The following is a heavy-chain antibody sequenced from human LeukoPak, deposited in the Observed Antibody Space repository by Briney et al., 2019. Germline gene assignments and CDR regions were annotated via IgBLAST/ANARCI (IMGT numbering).Heavy chain of an antibody. CDR2: ISSSSSYI. J-gene: IGHJ4*02. D-gene: IGHD2-21*01. CDR3: AREVIGGNSA. CDR1: GFTFSGSA. Sequence: GGSLRLSCAASGFTFSGSAMQWVRQASGKGLEWVSSISSSSSYIYYADSVKGRFTISRDNAKNPLYLQMNSLRAEDTAVYYCAREVIGGNSAWGQGTLVTVSS. V-gene: IGHV3-21*01.